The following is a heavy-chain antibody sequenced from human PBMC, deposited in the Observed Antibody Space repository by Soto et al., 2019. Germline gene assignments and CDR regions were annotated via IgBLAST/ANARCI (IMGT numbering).Heavy chain of an antibody. D-gene: IGHD6-19*01. CDR3: VSETRTVGGTRGYFGY. V-gene: IGHV6-1*01. CDR1: GDSVSSTSAA. Sequence: QVQLQESGLGVVKPSQTLSLTCAISGDSVSSTSAAWSWIRQSPSRGLEWLGRTFYRSSWSNDYAASLRSRITISPDTSKNPLSLQLNSVTPEDTAVYYCVSETRTVGGTRGYFGYWGQGTLVTVSS. J-gene: IGHJ4*02. CDR2: TFYRSSWSN.